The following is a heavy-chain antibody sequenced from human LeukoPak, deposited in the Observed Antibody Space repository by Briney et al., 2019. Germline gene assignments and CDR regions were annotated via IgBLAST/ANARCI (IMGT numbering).Heavy chain of an antibody. CDR1: GGSFSGYY. Sequence: SETLSLTCAVYGGSFSGYYWNWIRQPPGKGLEWIGYIYYSGSTNYNPSLKSRVTISVDTSKNQFSLKLSSVTAADTAVYYCARGSYSTSWKWFDPWGQGTLVTVSS. D-gene: IGHD6-13*01. V-gene: IGHV4-59*01. CDR2: IYYSGST. J-gene: IGHJ5*02. CDR3: ARGSYSTSWKWFDP.